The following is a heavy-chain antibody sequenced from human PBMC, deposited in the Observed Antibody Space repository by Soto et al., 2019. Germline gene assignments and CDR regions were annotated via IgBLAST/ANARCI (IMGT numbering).Heavy chain of an antibody. D-gene: IGHD1-1*01. Sequence: GASVKVSCKASGGTFSSYAISWVRQAPGQGLEWMGGIIPIFGTANYAQKFQGRVTITADESTSTAYMELSSLRSEDTAVYYCATREWNVNWFDPWGQGTLVTVSS. CDR2: IIPIFGTA. V-gene: IGHV1-69*13. CDR1: GGTFSSYA. CDR3: ATREWNVNWFDP. J-gene: IGHJ5*02.